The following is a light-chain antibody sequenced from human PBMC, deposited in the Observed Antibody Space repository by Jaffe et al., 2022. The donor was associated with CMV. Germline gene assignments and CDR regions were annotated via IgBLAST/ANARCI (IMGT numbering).Light chain of an antibody. CDR2: DVS. Sequence: QSALTQPASVSGSPGQSITISCTGTSSDIGGYKYVSWYQQHPGKAPKLMIYDVSNRPSGVSNRFSGSKSGNTASLTISGLQAEDEADYYCTSYRSSSIVVVGGGTKLTVL. CDR1: SSDIGGYKY. V-gene: IGLV2-14*03. CDR3: TSYRSSSIVV. J-gene: IGLJ2*01.